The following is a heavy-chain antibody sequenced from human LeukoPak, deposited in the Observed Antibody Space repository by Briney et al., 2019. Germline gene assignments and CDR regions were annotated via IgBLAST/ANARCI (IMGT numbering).Heavy chain of an antibody. J-gene: IGHJ6*02. Sequence: GGSLRLSCAASGFTFSSHGMRWVRQAPGKELEWVSSISGSGGNTYYADSVKGRFTISRDNSEDTVCLQMNSLRAEDTAVYYCAKSGVPAAIYFYYGMDVWGQGTTVTVSS. CDR1: GFTFSSHG. CDR2: ISGSGGNT. CDR3: AKSGVPAAIYFYYGMDV. D-gene: IGHD2-2*01. V-gene: IGHV3-23*01.